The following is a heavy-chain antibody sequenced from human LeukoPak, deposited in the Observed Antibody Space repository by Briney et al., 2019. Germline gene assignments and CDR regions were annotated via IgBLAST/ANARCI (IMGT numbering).Heavy chain of an antibody. V-gene: IGHV4-59*01. CDR2: IYYTGNT. D-gene: IGHD4-23*01. Sequence: SETLSLTCTVSGGSISSYYWSWIRQPPGKGLEWTGYIYYTGNTKYNPSLKSRVTISVDTSKNQFSLKLSSVTAADTAVYYCARAPPGYYGGRELDYWGQGTLVTVSS. CDR1: GGSISSYY. J-gene: IGHJ4*02. CDR3: ARAPPGYYGGRELDY.